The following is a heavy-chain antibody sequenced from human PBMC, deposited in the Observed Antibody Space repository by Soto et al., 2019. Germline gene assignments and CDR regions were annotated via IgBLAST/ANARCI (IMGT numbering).Heavy chain of an antibody. CDR3: LVGAVDFDY. D-gene: IGHD4-17*01. J-gene: IGHJ4*02. Sequence: EVQLVESGGAFVKPGGSLRLSCAASGFTFSHGWMNCVRQAPGKGLEWVGRIKTKADGGATDYGAPGKGRFVISRDDSLSTLYLDMHSLRAEDTAVYYCLVGAVDFDYWGQGTLVTVSS. CDR2: IKTKADGGAT. CDR1: GFTFSHGW. V-gene: IGHV3-15*07.